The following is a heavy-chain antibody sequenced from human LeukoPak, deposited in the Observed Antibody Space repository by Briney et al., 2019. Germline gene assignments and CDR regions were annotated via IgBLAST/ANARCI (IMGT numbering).Heavy chain of an antibody. V-gene: IGHV3-30*02. CDR2: IRYDGSNK. CDR1: GFTFSSYG. J-gene: IGHJ4*02. CDR3: ARDRDGYCSGGSCTNFDY. D-gene: IGHD2-15*01. Sequence: PGGSLRLSCAASGFTFSSYGMHWVRQAPGKGLECVAFIRYDGSNKDYADSVKGRFTISRHNAKNSLYLQMNSLRAEDTAVYYCARDRDGYCSGGSCTNFDYWGQGIMVTVSS.